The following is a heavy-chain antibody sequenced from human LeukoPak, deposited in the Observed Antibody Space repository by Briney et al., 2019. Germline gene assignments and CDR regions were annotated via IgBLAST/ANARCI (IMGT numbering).Heavy chain of an antibody. V-gene: IGHV4-59*08. J-gene: IGHJ5*02. CDR3: ARQYSGSYSSRWFDP. Sequence: SETLSLTCTVSGGSISSYYWSWIRQPPGKGLEWIGYIYYSGSTNYNPSLKSRVTISVDTSKNQFSLKLSPVTAADTAVYYCARQYSGSYSSRWFDPWGQGTLVTVSS. CDR2: IYYSGST. D-gene: IGHD1-26*01. CDR1: GGSISSYY.